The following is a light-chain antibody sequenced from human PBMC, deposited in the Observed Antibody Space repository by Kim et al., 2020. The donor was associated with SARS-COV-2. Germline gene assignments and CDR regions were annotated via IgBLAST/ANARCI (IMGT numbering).Light chain of an antibody. J-gene: IGKJ2*01. CDR3: QQYDDSPYT. V-gene: IGKV3-20*01. CDR1: QSVSSTY. CDR2: AAS. Sequence: LCPGERVTLSCRASQSVSSTYLAWYQQKPGQAPRPLIHAASTRATGIPDRFSGSGSGTDFTLTISRLEPEDFAVYYCQQYDDSPYTFGQGTKLEI.